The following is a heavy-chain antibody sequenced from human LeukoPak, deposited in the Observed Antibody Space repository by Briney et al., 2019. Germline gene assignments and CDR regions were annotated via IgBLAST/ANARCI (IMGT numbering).Heavy chain of an antibody. J-gene: IGHJ4*02. CDR3: AGAGTYYLDN. CDR2: IEDRGNT. Sequence: SGTLSLTCAVSGGSISSNWWSWVRQPPGKGLEWIGEIEDRGNTNYNPSLKSRVSISVDKSKNPFSLKLSSLTAADTAVYYCAGAGTYYLDNWGQGTLVTVSS. D-gene: IGHD3-10*01. V-gene: IGHV4-4*02. CDR1: GGSISSNW.